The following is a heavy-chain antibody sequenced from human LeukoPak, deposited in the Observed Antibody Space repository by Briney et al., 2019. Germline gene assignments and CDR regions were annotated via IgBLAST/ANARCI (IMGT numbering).Heavy chain of an antibody. J-gene: IGHJ4*02. CDR3: ARGDDYGDSLLAY. CDR1: GFTFSSYA. CDR2: ISYDGSNK. Sequence: GGSLRLSCAASGFTFSSYAMHWVRQAPGKGLEWVAVISYDGSNKYYADSVKGRFTISRDNSKNTLYLQMNSLRAEDTAVYYCARGDDYGDSLLAYWGQGTLVTVSS. V-gene: IGHV3-30*04. D-gene: IGHD4-17*01.